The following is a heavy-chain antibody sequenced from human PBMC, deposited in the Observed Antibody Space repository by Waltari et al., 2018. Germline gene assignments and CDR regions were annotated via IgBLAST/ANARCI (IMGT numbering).Heavy chain of an antibody. D-gene: IGHD6-13*01. V-gene: IGHV3-48*04. CDR3: ARPVAAAGNYGMDV. J-gene: IGHJ6*02. CDR2: ITGSSRTI. CDR1: GFPFTTYG. Sequence: EVQLVESGGNLVQPGGSLGLPCIASGFPFTTYGRNWVRQAPGKGLEWISYITGSSRTIYYTDSVKGRFTVSRDNAKNSLFLQMSSLRVEDTAVYYCARPVAAAGNYGMDVWGQGTTVTVSS.